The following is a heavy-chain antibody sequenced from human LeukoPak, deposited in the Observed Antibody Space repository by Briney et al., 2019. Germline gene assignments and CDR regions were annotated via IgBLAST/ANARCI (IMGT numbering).Heavy chain of an antibody. V-gene: IGHV3-23*01. CDR3: AEDLSPPDDGSGYLGPNYYYYMDV. J-gene: IGHJ6*03. CDR2: ISGSGGST. CDR1: GFTFSSYG. Sequence: GGSLRFSCAASGFTFSSYGMSWVRQAPGKGLEWVSAISGSGGSTYYADSVKGRFTISRDNSKNTLYLQMNSLRAEDTAVYYCAEDLSPPDDGSGYLGPNYYYYMDVWGKGTTVTISS. D-gene: IGHD3-22*01.